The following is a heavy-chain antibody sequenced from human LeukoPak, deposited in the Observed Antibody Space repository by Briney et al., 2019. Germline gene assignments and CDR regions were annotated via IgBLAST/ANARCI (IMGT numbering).Heavy chain of an antibody. V-gene: IGHV5-51*01. CDR2: IYPGDSDT. CDR1: GYSFTSYW. D-gene: IGHD6-19*01. CDR3: ARHAIAVAEDYYYYYMDV. J-gene: IGHJ6*03. Sequence: LGESLKISCKGSGYSFTSYWIGWVRQMPGKGLEWMGIIYPGDSDTRYSPSFQGQVTISADKSISTAYLQWSSLKASDTAMYYCARHAIAVAEDYYYYYMDVWGKGTTVTISS.